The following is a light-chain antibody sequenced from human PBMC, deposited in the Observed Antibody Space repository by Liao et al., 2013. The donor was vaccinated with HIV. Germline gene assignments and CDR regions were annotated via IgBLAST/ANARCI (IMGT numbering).Light chain of an antibody. Sequence: SYELTQPPSVSVSPGQTASITCSGENLGDKYACWYQQKPGQSPVVVIYQDNKRPSGIPERFSGSNSGNTATLTISGTQAMDEADYYCQAWDSSTVVFGGGTKLTVL. V-gene: IGLV3-1*01. CDR3: QAWDSSTVV. CDR2: QDN. J-gene: IGLJ2*01. CDR1: NLGDKY.